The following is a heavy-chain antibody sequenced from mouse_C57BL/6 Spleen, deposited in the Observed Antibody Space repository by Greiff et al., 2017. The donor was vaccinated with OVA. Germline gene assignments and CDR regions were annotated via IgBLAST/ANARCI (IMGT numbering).Heavy chain of an antibody. CDR3: AREGDYDRYFDV. CDR2: INPGSGGT. CDR1: GYAFTNYL. J-gene: IGHJ1*03. V-gene: IGHV1-54*01. D-gene: IGHD2-4*01. Sequence: VKLMESGAELVRPGTSVKVSCKASGYAFTNYLIEWVKQRPGQGLEWIGVINPGSGGTNYNEKFKGKATLTADKSSSTAYMQLSSLTSEDSAVYFCAREGDYDRYFDVWGTGTTVTVSS.